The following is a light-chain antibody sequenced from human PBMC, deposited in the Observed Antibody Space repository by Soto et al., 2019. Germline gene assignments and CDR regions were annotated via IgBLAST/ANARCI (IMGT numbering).Light chain of an antibody. CDR3: SSYAGSNNWV. CDR2: EVS. Sequence: QSALTQPASVSGSLGQSITISCTGTSSDVGAYNYVSWYQQHPGKAPKLMIYEVSKRPSGVPDRFSGSKSGNTASLTVSGLQAEDEADYYCSSYAGSNNWVFGGGTKLTVL. J-gene: IGLJ3*02. V-gene: IGLV2-8*01. CDR1: SSDVGAYNY.